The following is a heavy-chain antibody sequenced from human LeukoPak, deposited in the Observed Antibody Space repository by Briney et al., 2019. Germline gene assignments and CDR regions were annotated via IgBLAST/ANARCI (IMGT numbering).Heavy chain of an antibody. CDR2: INIDGSNT. D-gene: IGHD3-10*01. CDR3: YLSGSFDY. Sequence: GGSLRLSCAASGFTFSSYWVHWVRRAPGKGLVWVSRINIDGSNTIYADCVKGRFTISRDNAKNTLYLQMNSLRAEDTAVYYCYLSGSFDYWGQGTLVTVSS. CDR1: GFTFSSYW. J-gene: IGHJ4*02. V-gene: IGHV3-74*01.